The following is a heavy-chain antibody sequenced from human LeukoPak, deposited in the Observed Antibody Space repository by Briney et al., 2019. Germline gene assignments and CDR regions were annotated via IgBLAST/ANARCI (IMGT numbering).Heavy chain of an antibody. CDR2: ISSSGSTI. V-gene: IGHV3-11*01. CDR3: AKDMRVYYSSGSYSVDY. Sequence: GGSLRLSCAASGFTFSDYYMSWIRQAPGKGLEWVSYISSSGSTIYYADSVKGRFTISRDNAKNSLYLQMNSLRAEDTAVYYCAKDMRVYYSSGSYSVDYWGQGTLVTVSS. CDR1: GFTFSDYY. D-gene: IGHD3-10*01. J-gene: IGHJ4*02.